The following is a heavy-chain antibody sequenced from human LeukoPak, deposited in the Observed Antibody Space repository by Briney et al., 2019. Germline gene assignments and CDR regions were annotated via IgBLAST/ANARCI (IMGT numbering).Heavy chain of an antibody. CDR3: ASSFLKSASYYREFDY. D-gene: IGHD4/OR15-4a*01. Sequence: SETLSLTCTFSGDSISDYYWSWIRQPAGKGLEWVGRIYPSGSTNYNPSLMSRVILSLDTSKSQFSLKLSSVTAADTALYFCASSFLKSASYYREFDYWGQGILVTVSS. CDR2: IYPSGST. CDR1: GDSISDYY. V-gene: IGHV4-4*07. J-gene: IGHJ4*02.